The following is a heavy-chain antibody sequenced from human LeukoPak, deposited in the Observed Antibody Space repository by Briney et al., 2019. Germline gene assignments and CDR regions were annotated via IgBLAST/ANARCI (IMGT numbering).Heavy chain of an antibody. J-gene: IGHJ4*02. CDR3: ARAMVRGVIDDY. V-gene: IGHV1-3*01. Sequence: ASVKVSCKASGYTFTSYAMHWVRQAPGQRLEWMGWINAVNGNTKYSQKFQGRVTITRDTSASTAYMELSSLRSEDTAVYYCARAMVRGVIDDYWGQGTLVTVSS. D-gene: IGHD3-10*01. CDR1: GYTFTSYA. CDR2: INAVNGNT.